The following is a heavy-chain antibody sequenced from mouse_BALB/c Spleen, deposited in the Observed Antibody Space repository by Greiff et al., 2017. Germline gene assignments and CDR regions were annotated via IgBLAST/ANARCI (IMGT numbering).Heavy chain of an antibody. CDR1: GFSLTSYG. D-gene: IGHD2-10*02. J-gene: IGHJ3*01. CDR2: ICAGGST. V-gene: IGHV2-9*02. Sequence: QVQLQQSGPGLVAPSQTLSISCTASGFSLTSYGVHWVRQPPGKGLEWLGVICAGGSTNYNSALMSRLSTSKDNSKSQVFLIMIRLQTDDTDMYYSARTEYGNYLFAYWGQGTLVTVSA. CDR3: ARTEYGNYLFAY.